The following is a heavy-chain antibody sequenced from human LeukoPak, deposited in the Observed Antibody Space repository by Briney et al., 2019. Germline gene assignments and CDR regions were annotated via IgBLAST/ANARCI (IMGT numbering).Heavy chain of an antibody. D-gene: IGHD3-9*01. V-gene: IGHV3-33*01. J-gene: IGHJ4*02. CDR3: ARDNYGYFDWWGGGFDY. Sequence: GSLRLSCAASGFTFSSYGMHWVRQAPGKGLEWVAVIWYDGSNKYYADSVKGRFTISRDNSKNTLYLQMNSLRAEDTAVYYCARDNYGYFDWWGGGFDYWGQGTLVTVSS. CDR1: GFTFSSYG. CDR2: IWYDGSNK.